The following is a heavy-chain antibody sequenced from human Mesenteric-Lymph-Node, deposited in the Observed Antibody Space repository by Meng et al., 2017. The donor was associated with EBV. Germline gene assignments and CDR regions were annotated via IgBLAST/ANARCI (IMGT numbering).Heavy chain of an antibody. V-gene: IGHV3-21*01. D-gene: IGHD4-17*01. J-gene: IGHJ4*02. CDR1: GFTFSSYS. Sequence: VQLVGSGGGVVQPGTSLRLSCAASGFTFSSYSMNWVRQAPGKGLEWVSSISSSSSYIHYADSVKGRFTISRDNAKNSLYLQMNSLRAEDTAVYYCARGVTTLDYWGQGTLVTVSS. CDR3: ARGVTTLDY. CDR2: ISSSSSYI.